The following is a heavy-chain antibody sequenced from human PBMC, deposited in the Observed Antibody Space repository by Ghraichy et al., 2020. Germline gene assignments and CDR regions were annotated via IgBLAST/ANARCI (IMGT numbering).Heavy chain of an antibody. J-gene: IGHJ6*02. CDR1: GGSISSGGYY. V-gene: IGHV4-31*03. CDR3: ARGPYSSSWYGVYYYYGMDV. Sequence: SQTLSLTCTVSGGSISSGGYYWSWIRQHPGKGLEWIGYIYYSGSTYYNPSLKSRVTISVDTSKNQFSLKLSSVTAADTAVYYCARGPYSSSWYGVYYYYGMDVGGQGTTVTVSS. CDR2: IYYSGST. D-gene: IGHD6-13*01.